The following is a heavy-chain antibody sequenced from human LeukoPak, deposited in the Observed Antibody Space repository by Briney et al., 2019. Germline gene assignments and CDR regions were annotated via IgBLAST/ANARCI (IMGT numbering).Heavy chain of an antibody. CDR3: ARVYSSGWYFFDY. CDR1: GGSISSYY. CDR2: IYSSGSA. Sequence: SETLSLACTGSGGSISSYYWIRILQSAGKGLEWIGRIYSSGSANYNPSLKSRVTMSIDTSKNQFSLKLSSVTAADTAIYYCARVYSSGWYFFDYWGQGTLVTVSS. D-gene: IGHD6-19*01. V-gene: IGHV4-4*07. J-gene: IGHJ4*02.